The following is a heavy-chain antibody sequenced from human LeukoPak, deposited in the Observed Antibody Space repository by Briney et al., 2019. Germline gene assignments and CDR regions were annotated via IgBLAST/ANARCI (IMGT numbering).Heavy chain of an antibody. D-gene: IGHD3-16*01. V-gene: IGHV3-64*01. CDR2: ISSHGVST. Sequence: GGSLRLSCAASGFTFSSFAMHWVRQAPGKGREYVSAISSHGVSTYYANSVKGRFTISRDNSRNTLYLQMGSLRPEDMAVYYCARVGGEDAFDIWGQGTMVTVSS. CDR1: GFTFSSFA. CDR3: ARVGGEDAFDI. J-gene: IGHJ3*02.